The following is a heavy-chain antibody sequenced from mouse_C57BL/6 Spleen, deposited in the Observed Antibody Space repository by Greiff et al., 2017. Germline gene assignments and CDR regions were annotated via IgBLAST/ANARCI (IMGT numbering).Heavy chain of an antibody. CDR3: ASSFYYGYDWYFDV. D-gene: IGHD2-2*01. CDR2: IWTGGGT. J-gene: IGHJ1*03. CDR1: GFSLTSYA. Sequence: VKLMESGPGLVAPSQSLSITCTVSGFSLTSYAISWVRQPPGKGLEWLGVIWTGGGTNYNSALKSRLSISKDNSKSQVFLKMNSLQTDDTARYYCASSFYYGYDWYFDVWGTGTTVTVSS. V-gene: IGHV2-9-1*01.